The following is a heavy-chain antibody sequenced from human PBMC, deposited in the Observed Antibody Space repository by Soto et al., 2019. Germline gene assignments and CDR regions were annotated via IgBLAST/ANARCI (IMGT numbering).Heavy chain of an antibody. J-gene: IGHJ4*02. D-gene: IGHD6-25*01. CDR1: GYTFTSYC. CDR3: TREAGWQRMVPYD. CDR2: ISAFNGDT. Sequence: QVQLVQSGSEVKKPVASVNVSCKAFGYTFTSYCFSWVRQVPGQGLEWLGWISAFNGDTQYAQTMKGSITVTTDTSTTTVHMQLSSLTPADTAVYYCTREAGWQRMVPYDWGQGTLVSVS. V-gene: IGHV1-18*04.